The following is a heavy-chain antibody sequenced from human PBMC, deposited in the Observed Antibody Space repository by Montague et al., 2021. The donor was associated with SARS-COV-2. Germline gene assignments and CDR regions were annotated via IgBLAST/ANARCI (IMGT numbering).Heavy chain of an antibody. CDR1: GASVSSGSHY. CDR3: ARRIDYYGIDV. Sequence: TLSLTCTVSGASVSSGSHYWIWIRQPAGKGLEWIGRIDTSGNTKYISSLKSRVTISVDTSKNQFSLKLSSVTAADTAVYYCARRIDYYGIDVWGQGTTVTVSS. D-gene: IGHD1-26*01. V-gene: IGHV4-61*02. J-gene: IGHJ6*02. CDR2: IDTSGNT.